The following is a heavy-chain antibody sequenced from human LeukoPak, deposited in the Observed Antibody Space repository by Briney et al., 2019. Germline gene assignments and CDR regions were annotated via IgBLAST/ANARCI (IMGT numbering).Heavy chain of an antibody. CDR2: IYSGGST. J-gene: IGHJ4*02. D-gene: IGHD3/OR15-3a*01. Sequence: GGSLRLSCAASGFTVSSNYMSWVRQAPGKGLEWVSVIYSGGSTYYADSVKGRFTISRDNSKNTLYLQMNSLRAEDTAVYYCARWTGYSMGGFDYWGQGTLVTVSS. CDR3: ARWTGYSMGGFDY. CDR1: GFTVSSNY. V-gene: IGHV3-53*01.